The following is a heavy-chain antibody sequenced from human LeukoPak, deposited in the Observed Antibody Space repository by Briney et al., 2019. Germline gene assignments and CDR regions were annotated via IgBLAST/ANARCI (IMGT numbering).Heavy chain of an antibody. CDR1: GFTFSSYE. J-gene: IGHJ4*02. CDR3: ARDGAVTNGRYFDY. Sequence: GGSLRLSCAASGFTFSSYEMNWVRQAPGKGLGWVSYISSSGSTIYYADSVKGRFTISRDNAKNSLYLQMNSLRAEDTAVYYCARDGAVTNGRYFDYWGQGTLVTVSS. D-gene: IGHD4-17*01. CDR2: ISSSGSTI. V-gene: IGHV3-48*03.